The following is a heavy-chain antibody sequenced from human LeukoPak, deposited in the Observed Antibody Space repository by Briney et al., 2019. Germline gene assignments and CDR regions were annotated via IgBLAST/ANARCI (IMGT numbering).Heavy chain of an antibody. CDR3: TRRYGGHSGWAGYHDS. V-gene: IGHV3-64*01. D-gene: IGHD6-19*01. CDR2: IRSDGSST. CDR1: GFSFSAYI. Sequence: QPGGSLRFSCVASGFSFSAYIMHWVRQAPGKGLEYVSAIRSDGSSTFYPNSVKGRFTISRDNSKSTLYLQMGSLRAEDTAVYYCTRRYGGHSGWAGYHDSWGQGTLVTVSS. J-gene: IGHJ4*02.